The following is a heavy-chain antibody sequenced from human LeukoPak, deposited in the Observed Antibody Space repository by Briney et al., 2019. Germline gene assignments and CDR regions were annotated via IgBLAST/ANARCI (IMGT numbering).Heavy chain of an antibody. V-gene: IGHV3-53*01. CDR3: ARTRSSGCLDY. CDR1: GFTFSSYA. D-gene: IGHD6-19*01. J-gene: IGHJ4*02. CDR2: IYSGGST. Sequence: PGGSLRLSCAASGFTFSSYAMSWVRQAPGKGLEWVSVIYSGGSTYYADSVKGRFTISRDNSKNTLYLQMNSLRAEDTAVYYCARTRSSGCLDYWGQGTLVTVSS.